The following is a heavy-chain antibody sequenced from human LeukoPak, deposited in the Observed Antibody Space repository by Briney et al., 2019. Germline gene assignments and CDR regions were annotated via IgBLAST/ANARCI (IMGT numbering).Heavy chain of an antibody. CDR3: AQFDSGGYYSTY. D-gene: IGHD3-22*01. J-gene: IGHJ4*02. V-gene: IGHV4-38-2*02. CDR1: GGSISSYY. Sequence: SETLSLTCTVSGGSISSYYWGWIRQPPGKGLEWIGSRYHRGSTYYNPSLKSRVTISVDTSKNQFSLNLTSVTAADTAVYYCAQFDSGGYYSTYWGQGTLVTVSS. CDR2: RYHRGST.